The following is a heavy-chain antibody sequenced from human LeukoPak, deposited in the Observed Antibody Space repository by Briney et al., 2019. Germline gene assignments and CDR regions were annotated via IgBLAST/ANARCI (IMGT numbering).Heavy chain of an antibody. CDR3: ARIPLWAYDSSGYPPTPSGAFDI. J-gene: IGHJ3*02. V-gene: IGHV1-69*05. CDR2: IIPIFGTA. D-gene: IGHD3-22*01. CDR1: GGTFSSYA. Sequence: ASVKVSCKASGGTFSSYAISWVRQAPGQGLEWMGGIIPIFGTANYAQKFQGRVTITTDESTSTAYMELSSLRSEDTAVYYCARIPLWAYDSSGYPPTPSGAFDIWGQGTMVTVSS.